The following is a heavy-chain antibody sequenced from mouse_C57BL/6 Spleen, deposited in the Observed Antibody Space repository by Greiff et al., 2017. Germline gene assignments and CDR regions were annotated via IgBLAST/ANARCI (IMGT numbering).Heavy chain of an antibody. V-gene: IGHV1-54*01. CDR3: ASGGEGVYAMDY. Sequence: VQLQQSGAELVRPGTSVKVSCKASGYAFTNYLIECVKQRPGQGLEWIGVINPGSGGTNYNEKFKGKATLTADKSSSTACIQLRSLTSEDFAVYLCASGGEGVYAMDYWGQGTSVTVSS. J-gene: IGHJ4*01. D-gene: IGHD1-1*02. CDR1: GYAFTNYL. CDR2: INPGSGGT.